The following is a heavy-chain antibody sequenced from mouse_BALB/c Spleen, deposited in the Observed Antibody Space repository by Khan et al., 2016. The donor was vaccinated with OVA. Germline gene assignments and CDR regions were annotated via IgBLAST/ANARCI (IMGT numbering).Heavy chain of an antibody. V-gene: IGHV1S136*01. CDR1: GYTFTSYV. CDR3: ATQGSTYTWFAY. Sequence: VQLQQSGPELLKPGASVKMSCKAVGYTFTSYVMHWVKQKPGQGLEWIGYIYPFNDDSKYSEKFKGKATLTSDTSSNTDYMEHSSLTSEDSAVYYCATQGSTYTWFAYWGQGTLVTVSA. D-gene: IGHD1-1*01. CDR2: IYPFNDDS. J-gene: IGHJ3*01.